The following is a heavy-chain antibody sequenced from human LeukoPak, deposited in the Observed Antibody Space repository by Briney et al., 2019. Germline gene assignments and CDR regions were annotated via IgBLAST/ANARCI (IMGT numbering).Heavy chain of an antibody. CDR3: ARTQYYGSVSSLY. CDR2: ISSSGGTI. CDR1: GFTFSDYY. V-gene: IGHV3-11*04. Sequence: GGSLRLSCAASGFTFSDYYMSWIRQAPGKGLEWISYISSSGGTIYSADSVKGRFTISRDNANNSLYLQMNSLRAEDTAVYYCARTQYYGSVSSLYCGQVILGNVS. D-gene: IGHD3-10*01. J-gene: IGHJ4*02.